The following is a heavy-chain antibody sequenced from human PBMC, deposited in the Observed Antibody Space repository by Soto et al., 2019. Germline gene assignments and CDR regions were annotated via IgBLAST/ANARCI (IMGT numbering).Heavy chain of an antibody. CDR1: GYTFTSYD. CDR2: MNPNSGNT. V-gene: IGHV1-8*01. J-gene: IGHJ6*03. D-gene: IGHD4-17*01. Sequence: ASVKVSCKASGYTFTSYDINWVRQATGQGLEWMGWMNPNSGNTGYAQKFQGRVTMTRNTSISTAYMELSSLRSEDTAVYYCARGSISTTDALDSYYYYYMDAWGKGTTVTVS. CDR3: ARGSISTTDALDSYYYYYMDA.